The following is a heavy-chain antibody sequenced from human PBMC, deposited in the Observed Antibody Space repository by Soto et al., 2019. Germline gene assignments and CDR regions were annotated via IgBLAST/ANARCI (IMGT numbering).Heavy chain of an antibody. Sequence: ASVKVSCKASGYTFTSYGISWVRQAPGQGLEWMGWISAYNGNTKYAQKLQGRVTITTDTSTSTAYMELRSLRSEDTVVYSCVTITMVRGVIEIRGYWGQGTLVTVSS. CDR3: VTITMVRGVIEIRGY. J-gene: IGHJ4*02. V-gene: IGHV1-18*01. CDR2: ISAYNGNT. CDR1: GYTFTSYG. D-gene: IGHD3-10*01.